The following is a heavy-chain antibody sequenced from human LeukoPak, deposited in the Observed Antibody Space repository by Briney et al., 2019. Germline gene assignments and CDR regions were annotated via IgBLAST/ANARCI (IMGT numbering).Heavy chain of an antibody. CDR2: IGADGHST. Sequence: GGSLRPSCSASGLLISNDVMTSVRQARGKGLEWVSAIGADGHSTDEANSVKRRFTLSRDNSKNTLYLQMNSLSAEDTALYYCARRVGGTPDCWGRGALVTVPS. D-gene: IGHD1-26*01. CDR3: ARRVGGTPDC. J-gene: IGHJ4*02. CDR1: GLLISNDV. V-gene: IGHV3-23*01.